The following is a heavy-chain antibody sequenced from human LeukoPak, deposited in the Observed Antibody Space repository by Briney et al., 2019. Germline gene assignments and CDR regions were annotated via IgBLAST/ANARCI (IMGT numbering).Heavy chain of an antibody. D-gene: IGHD3-10*01. CDR2: INPNSGGT. CDR1: GYTFTGYY. V-gene: IGHV1-2*06. Sequence: GASVKVSCKASGYTFTGYYMHWVRQAPGQGLEWMGRINPNSGGTNYAQKFQGRVTMTRDTSISTAYMELSRLRSDDTAEYYCAREGRGWFGELSPSYYYYYMDVWGKGTTVTVSS. CDR3: AREGRGWFGELSPSYYYYYMDV. J-gene: IGHJ6*03.